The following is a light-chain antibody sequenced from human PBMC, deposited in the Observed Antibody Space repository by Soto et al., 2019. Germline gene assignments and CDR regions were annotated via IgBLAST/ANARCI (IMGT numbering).Light chain of an antibody. CDR2: DAS. CDR1: QSISSW. CDR3: QQYRT. V-gene: IGKV1-5*01. J-gene: IGKJ1*01. Sequence: DIQMTPSPSTLSASVGDRVTITCRASQSISSWLAWYQQKPGKAPKLLIYDASSLESGVPSRFSGSGSGTEFTLTISSLQPDDFATYYCQQYRTFGQGTKVDFK.